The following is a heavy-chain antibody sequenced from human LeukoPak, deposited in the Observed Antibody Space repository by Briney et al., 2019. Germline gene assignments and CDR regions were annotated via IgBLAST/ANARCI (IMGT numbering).Heavy chain of an antibody. CDR1: GFPFSSYA. Sequence: GSTPRLSCAASGFPFSSYAMHWAPEAPGTSLVWRAVISYDGRNKYCTEYVKGRFTISRDNSKNTLYLQMNSLRAEDTAVYFCQAEGRLRYQRGDYWGQGTLVTVSS. V-gene: IGHV3-30*10. D-gene: IGHD3-9*01. CDR3: QAEGRLRYQRGDY. CDR2: ISYDGRNK. J-gene: IGHJ4*02.